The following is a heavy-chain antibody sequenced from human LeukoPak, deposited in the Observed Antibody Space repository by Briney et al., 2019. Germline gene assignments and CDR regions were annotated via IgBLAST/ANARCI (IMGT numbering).Heavy chain of an antibody. J-gene: IGHJ4*02. CDR1: GFTFSSYG. V-gene: IGHV3-23*01. CDR3: AKDSAYYYDSSGYLDY. D-gene: IGHD3-22*01. CDR2: VSGSGGGT. Sequence: GGSLRLSCAASGFTFSSYGMSWVRQTPGKGLEWVSAVSGSGGGTYSADSVKGRFTISRDNAKNSLYLQMNSLRAEDTALYYCAKDSAYYYDSSGYLDYWGQGTLVTVSS.